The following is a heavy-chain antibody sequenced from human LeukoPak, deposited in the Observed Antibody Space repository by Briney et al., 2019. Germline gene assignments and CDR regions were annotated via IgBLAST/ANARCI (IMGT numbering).Heavy chain of an antibody. Sequence: SETLSLTCAVYGGCFSGYYWSWIRQPPGKGLEWIVEINHSGSTNYNPSLKSRVTISVDTSKNQFSLRLSSVTAADTAVYYCARVRYGGNSDVDYWGQGTLVTVSS. CDR3: ARVRYGGNSDVDY. J-gene: IGHJ4*02. V-gene: IGHV4-34*01. CDR1: GGCFSGYY. CDR2: INHSGST. D-gene: IGHD4-23*01.